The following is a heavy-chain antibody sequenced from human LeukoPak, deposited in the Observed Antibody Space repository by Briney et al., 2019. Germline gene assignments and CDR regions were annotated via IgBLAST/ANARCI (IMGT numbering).Heavy chain of an antibody. CDR1: GGSISSSSYD. Sequence: SETLSLTCTVSGGSISSSSYDWGWIRQPPGKGREGIGSIYYSGSTYYNPSLESRITISVDTSKNHFSLKLSSVTAADTAVYYCAPIVVVPAAMPVQFDYWGQGTLVTVSS. CDR3: APIVVVPAAMPVQFDY. CDR2: IYYSGST. J-gene: IGHJ4*02. D-gene: IGHD2-2*01. V-gene: IGHV4-39*02.